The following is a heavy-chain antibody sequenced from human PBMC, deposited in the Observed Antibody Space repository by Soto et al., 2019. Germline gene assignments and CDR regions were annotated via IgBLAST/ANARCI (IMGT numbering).Heavy chain of an antibody. V-gene: IGHV1-18*01. CDR3: ARVPILIILGSRGKAFDI. D-gene: IGHD3-9*01. CDR1: GYTFTSYG. CDR2: ISAYNGNT. J-gene: IGHJ3*02. Sequence: ASVKVSCKASGYTFTSYGISWVRQAPGQGLEWMGWISAYNGNTNYAQKLQGRVTMTTDTSTSTAYMELSSLRSEDTAVYYCARVPILIILGSRGKAFDIWGQRTMGTV.